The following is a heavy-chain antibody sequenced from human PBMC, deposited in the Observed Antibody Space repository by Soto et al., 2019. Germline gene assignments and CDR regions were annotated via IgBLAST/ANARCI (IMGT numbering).Heavy chain of an antibody. J-gene: IGHJ4*02. CDR2: IYYTGST. D-gene: IGHD1-26*01. Sequence: PSETLSLTCTVSGVSINNYYWTWIRQPPGKRLEWIGAIYYTGSTTYNPSLRSRVTFSVDTSKNQFSLSLTSVTAEDTAVYFCAKVVSGGHIDYWGQGTLVTVSS. CDR1: GVSINNYY. V-gene: IGHV4-59*01. CDR3: AKVVSGGHIDY.